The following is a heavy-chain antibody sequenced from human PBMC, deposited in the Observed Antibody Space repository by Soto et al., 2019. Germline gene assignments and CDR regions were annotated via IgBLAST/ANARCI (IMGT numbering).Heavy chain of an antibody. D-gene: IGHD3-22*01. CDR1: GYTSTSYG. CDR3: ARASGAWYKRYYYDSSGYLAPDY. J-gene: IGHJ4*02. Sequence: GASVKVSCKASGYTSTSYGISWVRQAPGQGLEWMGWISAYNGNTNYAQKLQGRVTMTTDTSTSTAYMELRSLRSDDTAVYYCARASGAWYKRYYYDSSGYLAPDYWGQGTLVTVPQ. CDR2: ISAYNGNT. V-gene: IGHV1-18*04.